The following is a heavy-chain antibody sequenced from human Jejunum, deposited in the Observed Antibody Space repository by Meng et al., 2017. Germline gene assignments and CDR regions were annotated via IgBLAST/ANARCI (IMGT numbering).Heavy chain of an antibody. CDR3: ARVASFVSDY. Sequence: RRGPSGVDVMEPGPSVKVSCKALGYTFNTYGISWVRQAPGQGLEWMGWINAYNGNTNYEEKLQGRVTMTTDTSTSTAYMELRNLRSDDTAVYYCARVASFVSDYWGQGTLVTVSS. D-gene: IGHD3-3*01. V-gene: IGHV1-18*01. J-gene: IGHJ4*02. CDR2: INAYNGNT. CDR1: GYTFNTYG.